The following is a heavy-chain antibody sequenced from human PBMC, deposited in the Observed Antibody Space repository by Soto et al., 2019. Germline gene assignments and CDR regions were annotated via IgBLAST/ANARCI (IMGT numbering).Heavy chain of an antibody. Sequence: ASVKVSCKVSGYTFTSYGISWVRQAPGQGLEWMGWISAYNGNTNYAQKLQGRVTMTTDTSTSTAYMELRSLRSDDTAVYYCARDLWDSSGYYWFRPNWSDPWGKGTLVTVSS. D-gene: IGHD3-22*01. CDR2: ISAYNGNT. CDR1: GYTFTSYG. J-gene: IGHJ5*02. V-gene: IGHV1-18*04. CDR3: ARDLWDSSGYYWFRPNWSDP.